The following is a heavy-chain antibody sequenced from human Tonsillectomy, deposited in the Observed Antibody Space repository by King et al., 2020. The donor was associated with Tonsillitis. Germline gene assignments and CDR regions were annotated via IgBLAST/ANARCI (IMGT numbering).Heavy chain of an antibody. CDR1: GGTFSSYA. V-gene: IGHV1-69*01. CDR3: ARGFKSYDYVWGLGGWFDP. Sequence: VQLVQSGAEVKKPGSSVKVSCKASGGTFSSYAISWVRQAPGQGLEWMGGIIPIFGTANYAQKFQGRVTITADESTSTAYMELSSLRSEDTAVYYCARGFKSYDYVWGLGGWFDPWGQGTLVTVSS. CDR2: IIPIFGTA. J-gene: IGHJ5*02. D-gene: IGHD3-16*01.